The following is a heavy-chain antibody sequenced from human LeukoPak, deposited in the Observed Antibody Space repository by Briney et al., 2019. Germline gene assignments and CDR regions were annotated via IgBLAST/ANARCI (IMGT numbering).Heavy chain of an antibody. J-gene: IGHJ6*03. V-gene: IGHV4-30-4*08. D-gene: IGHD1-26*01. CDR2: IYYSGST. CDR1: GGSISSGDYY. CDR3: ARDGPEREPSSMDV. Sequence: SETLSLTCTVSGGSISSGDYYWSWIRQPPGKGLEWIGYIYYSGSTYYNPSLKSRVTISVDTSKNQFSLKLSSVTAADTAVYYCARDGPEREPSSMDVWGKGTTVTVSS.